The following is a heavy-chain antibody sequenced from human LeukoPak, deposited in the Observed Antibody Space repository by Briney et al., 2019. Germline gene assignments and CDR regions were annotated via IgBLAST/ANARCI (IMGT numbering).Heavy chain of an antibody. CDR1: GGSISSSSYY. J-gene: IGHJ3*02. V-gene: IGHV4-39*07. CDR2: IYYSGST. Sequence: SETLSLTCTVSGGSISSSSYYWGWIRQPPGKGLEWIGSIYYSGSTYYNPSLKSRVTISVDTSKNQFSLKLSSVTAADTAVYYCARDRGITMIVVVIRSAFDIWGQGTMVTVSS. D-gene: IGHD3-22*01. CDR3: ARDRGITMIVVVIRSAFDI.